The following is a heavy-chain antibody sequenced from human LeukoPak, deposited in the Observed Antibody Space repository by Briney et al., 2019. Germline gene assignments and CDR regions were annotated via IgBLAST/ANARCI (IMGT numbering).Heavy chain of an antibody. D-gene: IGHD3-9*01. Sequence: GGSLRLSCAASGFTFSDYTMDWVRQAPGKGLEWVSSISPSSTYIKYSDSVKGRFTISRDDAKNSLYLQMNSLRADDTAVYYCARRGYDILTAADSNFDYWGQGTLVTVSS. CDR3: ARRGYDILTAADSNFDY. V-gene: IGHV3-21*01. CDR1: GFTFSDYT. J-gene: IGHJ4*02. CDR2: ISPSSTYI.